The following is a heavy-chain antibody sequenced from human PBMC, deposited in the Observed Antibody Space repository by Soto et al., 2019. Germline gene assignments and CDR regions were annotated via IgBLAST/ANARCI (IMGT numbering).Heavy chain of an antibody. Sequence: QVQLVESGGGVVQPGRSLRLSCAASGFTFSNYAMHWVRQAPGKGLEWVAVISYDGSNTYYADSVKGRFTISRDNSKNPLYLQMDSLRAEDTAVYYCVRRPVTYYFDYWGQGTLVTVSS. CDR2: ISYDGSNT. V-gene: IGHV3-30-3*01. CDR3: VRRPVTYYFDY. D-gene: IGHD4-17*01. CDR1: GFTFSNYA. J-gene: IGHJ4*02.